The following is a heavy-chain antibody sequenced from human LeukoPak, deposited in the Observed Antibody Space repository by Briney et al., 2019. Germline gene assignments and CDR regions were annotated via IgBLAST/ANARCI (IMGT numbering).Heavy chain of an antibody. CDR1: GRSSSVDY. D-gene: IGHD2-21*02. CDR2: INHSGSS. J-gene: IGHJ5*02. CDR3: ARGRGGNCYCCDGFDP. Sequence: SETLSLTCVVDGRSSSVDYWSSIRQPPGKGLEWIGEINHSGSSNYNPSLKSRVTISVDTSKNQFSLKLSSVTAADTAIYYCARGRGGNCYCCDGFDPWGQGTLATVSS. V-gene: IGHV4-34*01.